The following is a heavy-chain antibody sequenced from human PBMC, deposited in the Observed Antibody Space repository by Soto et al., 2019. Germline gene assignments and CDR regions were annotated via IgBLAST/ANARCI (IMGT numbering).Heavy chain of an antibody. CDR1: GYTFTTHG. Sequence: QVQLVQSGAEVKEPGASVRVSCKASGYTFTTHGISWVRQAPGQGLEWMGWISPYNGKTTYAQKVQGRGTMTTDTSTSTAYMELRGLRSDDTAVDYCARVDDYVWGSFRPWGQGTQVTVSS. CDR2: ISPYNGKT. CDR3: ARVDDYVWGSFRP. D-gene: IGHD3-16*02. J-gene: IGHJ4*02. V-gene: IGHV1-18*04.